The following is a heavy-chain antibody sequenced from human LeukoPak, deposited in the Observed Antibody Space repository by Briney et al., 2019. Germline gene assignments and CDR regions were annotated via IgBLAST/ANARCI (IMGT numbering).Heavy chain of an antibody. D-gene: IGHD4-17*01. CDR3: AKGSTDRGFDP. Sequence: PGGSQRLSCAASGFTFSSYAMSWVRQAPGKGLEWVSAISGSGYSTYHADSVKGRFTISRDNSKNTLYLQMNSLRVEDTAVNYCAKGSTDRGFDPWGQGILVTVSS. V-gene: IGHV3-23*01. J-gene: IGHJ5*02. CDR2: ISGSGYST. CDR1: GFTFSSYA.